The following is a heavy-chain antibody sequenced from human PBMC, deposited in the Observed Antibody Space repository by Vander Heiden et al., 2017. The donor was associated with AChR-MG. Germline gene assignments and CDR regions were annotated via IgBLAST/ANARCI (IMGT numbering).Heavy chain of an antibody. D-gene: IGHD3-16*01. V-gene: IGHV5-51*01. CDR2: IYPGDSDT. CDR1: GYSFTSYW. Sequence: EVQLVQSGAEVKKPGESLKISCNGSGYSFTSYWIGWVRRMPGKGLGGMGIIYPGDSDTRYSPSVQGQVTISAEKSISTAYLQWGGRRAWGTAMYYCARPGGVWGQGTLVTVSS. J-gene: IGHJ4*02. CDR3: ARPGGV.